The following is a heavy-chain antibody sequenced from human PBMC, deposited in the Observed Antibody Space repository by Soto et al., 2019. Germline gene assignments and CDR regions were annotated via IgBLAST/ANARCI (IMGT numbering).Heavy chain of an antibody. CDR3: ASSLLVGYGLEGESD. CDR2: ISAYNGNT. CDR1: GYTFTSYG. J-gene: IGHJ4*02. D-gene: IGHD5-18*01. V-gene: IGHV1-18*01. Sequence: QVQLVQSGAEVKKPGASVKVSCKASGYTFTSYGISWVRQPPGQGLEWMGWISAYNGNTNYAQKLQGRVTMTTDTATSTAYMELRGLRSDDTAVYYCASSLLVGYGLEGESDWGQGTLVTVSS.